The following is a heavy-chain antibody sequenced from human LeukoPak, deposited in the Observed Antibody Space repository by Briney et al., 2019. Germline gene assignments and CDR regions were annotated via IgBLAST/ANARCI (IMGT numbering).Heavy chain of an antibody. Sequence: GGSLRLSCAASGFTFSSYGMHWVRQAPGKGLEWVSYISSSGSAIYYADSVKGRFTISRDSAKNSLYLQMNSLRAEDTAVYYCARRNYYGMDVWGQGTTVTVSS. V-gene: IGHV3-48*04. CDR2: ISSSGSAI. CDR3: ARRNYYGMDV. CDR1: GFTFSSYG. J-gene: IGHJ6*02.